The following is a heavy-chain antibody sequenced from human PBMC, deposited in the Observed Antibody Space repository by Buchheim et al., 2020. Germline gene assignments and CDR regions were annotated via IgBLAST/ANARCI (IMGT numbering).Heavy chain of an antibody. Sequence: QVQLQESGPGLVKPSETLSLTCTVSGGSVSSGSYYWTWLRQPPGKGLEWIGYIYSSGSTGYNPSLKSRVTISLNASKNQFSLKLTSMTAADTAVYYCARWDYYYDRSGYNFWGQGTL. CDR2: IYSSGST. CDR3: ARWDYYYDRSGYNF. V-gene: IGHV4-61*01. J-gene: IGHJ4*02. D-gene: IGHD3-22*01. CDR1: GGSVSSGSYY.